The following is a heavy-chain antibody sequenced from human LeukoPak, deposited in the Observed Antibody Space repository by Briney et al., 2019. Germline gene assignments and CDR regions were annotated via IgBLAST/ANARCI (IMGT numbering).Heavy chain of an antibody. J-gene: IGHJ4*02. CDR1: GGSISSYY. D-gene: IGHD6-13*01. CDR2: IYTSGST. Sequence: PSETLSLTCTVSGGSISSYYWSWIRQPAGKGLEWIGSIYTSGSTNYNPSLKSRVTMSVDTSKNQFSLKLSSVTAADTAVYYCARYGGPHSSSWQWYFDYWGQGTLVTVSS. CDR3: ARYGGPHSSSWQWYFDY. V-gene: IGHV4-4*07.